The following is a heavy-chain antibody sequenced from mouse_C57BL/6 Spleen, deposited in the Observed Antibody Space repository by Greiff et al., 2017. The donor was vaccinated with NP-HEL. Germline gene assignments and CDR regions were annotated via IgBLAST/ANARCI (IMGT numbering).Heavy chain of an antibody. D-gene: IGHD2-1*01. CDR1: GFTFSSYA. Sequence: EVKVVESGGGLVKPGGSLKLSCAASGFTFSSYAMSWVRQTPEKRLEWVATISDGGSYTYYPDNVKGRFTISRDNAKNNLYLQMSHLKSEDTAMYYCARKGGNYLYAMDYWGQGTSVTVSS. V-gene: IGHV5-4*03. CDR2: ISDGGSYT. J-gene: IGHJ4*01. CDR3: ARKGGNYLYAMDY.